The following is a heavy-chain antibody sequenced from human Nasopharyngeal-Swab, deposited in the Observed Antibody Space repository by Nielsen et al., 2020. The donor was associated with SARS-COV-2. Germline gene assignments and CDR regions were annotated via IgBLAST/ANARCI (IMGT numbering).Heavy chain of an antibody. CDR1: GGSISSGGYY. CDR3: ARATITMIVVVDAFDI. Sequence: SGNLSLTCTVSGGSISSGGYYWGWIRQHPGKGLEWIGYIYYSGSTYYNPSLKSRVTISVDTSKNQFSLKLSSVTAVDTAVYYCARATITMIVVVDAFDIWGQGTMVTVSS. CDR2: IYYSGST. J-gene: IGHJ3*02. D-gene: IGHD3-22*01. V-gene: IGHV4-31*03.